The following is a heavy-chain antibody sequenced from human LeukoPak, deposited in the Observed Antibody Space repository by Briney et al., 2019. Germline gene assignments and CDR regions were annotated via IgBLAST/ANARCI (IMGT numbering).Heavy chain of an antibody. CDR3: ASVKDFRLDY. J-gene: IGHJ4*02. D-gene: IGHD2/OR15-2a*01. CDR2: MYYSGST. CDR1: GGSISSSRYY. Sequence: SETLSLTCTVSGGSISSSRYYRGWIRQPPGKGLEWLGSMYYSGSTYYNPSFKSRAPIPVDMSRNQCSLKLSSVTAAATAVNNFASVKDFRLDYWGQGTLVTVSS. V-gene: IGHV4-39*07.